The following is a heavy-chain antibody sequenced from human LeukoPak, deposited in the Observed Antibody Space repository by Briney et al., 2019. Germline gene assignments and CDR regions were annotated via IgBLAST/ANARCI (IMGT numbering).Heavy chain of an antibody. CDR1: GYTFTSYD. V-gene: IGHV1-8*01. Sequence: GASVKVSCKASGYTFTSYDINWVRQATGQGLEWMGWMNPNSGNTGYAQKFQGRVTMTRNTSISTAYMELSSLRSKDTAVYYCARVDLDSAYYYYYMDVWGKGTTVTVSS. D-gene: IGHD3/OR15-3a*01. CDR2: MNPNSGNT. J-gene: IGHJ6*03. CDR3: ARVDLDSAYYYYYMDV.